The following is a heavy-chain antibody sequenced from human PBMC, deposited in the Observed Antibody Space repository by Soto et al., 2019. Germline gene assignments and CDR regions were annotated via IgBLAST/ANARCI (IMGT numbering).Heavy chain of an antibody. V-gene: IGHV1-69*13. CDR1: GGTFSSYA. CDR3: ARAGEQARTGYYYYYGMDV. CDR2: IIPIFGTA. D-gene: IGHD6-6*01. J-gene: IGHJ6*02. Sequence: GASVKVSCKASGGTFSSYAISWVRQAPGQGLEWMGGIIPIFGTANYAQKFQGRVTITADESTSTAYIELSSLRSEDTAVYYCARAGEQARTGYYYYYGMDVWGQGTTVTVSS.